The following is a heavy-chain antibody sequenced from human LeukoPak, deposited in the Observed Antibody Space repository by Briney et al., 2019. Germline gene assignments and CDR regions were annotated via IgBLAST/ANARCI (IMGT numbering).Heavy chain of an antibody. J-gene: IGHJ4*02. V-gene: IGHV4-30-4*01. Sequence: SETLSLTCTVSGGSISSGDYYWSWVRHPPGKGLEWIGYIYYSGRTYYNPSLKSRVTMSVDTSKTQFSLKLSSVTAADTAVYYCARELTYADHWGQGTLVTVSS. CDR3: ARELTYADH. CDR2: IYYSGRT. CDR1: GGSISSGDYY. D-gene: IGHD4/OR15-4a*01.